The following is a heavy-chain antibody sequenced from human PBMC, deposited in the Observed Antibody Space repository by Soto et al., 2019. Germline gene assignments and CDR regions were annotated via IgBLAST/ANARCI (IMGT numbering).Heavy chain of an antibody. CDR1: GLTFSSYW. Sequence: GGSLRLSCAASGLTFSSYWMHWVRQAPGKGLVWVSSITSSSTYIYYADSVKGRFTISRDNAKNSLYLQMNSLRAEDTAVYYCARGSLITMVRGLYYYYGMDVWGQGTTVTVSS. V-gene: IGHV3-21*01. CDR2: ITSSSTYI. CDR3: ARGSLITMVRGLYYYYGMDV. J-gene: IGHJ6*02. D-gene: IGHD3-10*01.